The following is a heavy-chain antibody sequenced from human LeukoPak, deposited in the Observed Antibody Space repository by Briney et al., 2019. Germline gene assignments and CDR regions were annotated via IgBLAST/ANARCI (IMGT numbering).Heavy chain of an antibody. CDR1: GGSISSSSYY. J-gene: IGHJ5*02. CDR2: IYYSGST. CDR3: ARGYQLAQQLHWFDP. V-gene: IGHV4-39*07. Sequence: SETLSLTCTVSGGSISSSSYYWGWIRQPPGKGLEWIGSIYYSGSTYYNPSLKSRVTISVDTSKNQFSLKLSSVTAADTAVYYCARGYQLAQQLHWFDPWGQGTLVTVSS. D-gene: IGHD2-2*01.